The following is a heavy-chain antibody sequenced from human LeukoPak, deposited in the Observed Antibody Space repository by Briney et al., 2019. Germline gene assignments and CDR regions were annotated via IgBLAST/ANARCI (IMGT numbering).Heavy chain of an antibody. Sequence: SETLSLTCTVSGGSMSPYYWSWIRQPPGKGLEWIGYIYSSGSTNYNPSLKSRVTISVDTSKNQFSLRLNSVTAADTAVYYCARRLRGDSWVSWFDPWGQGILVTVSS. CDR2: IYSSGST. D-gene: IGHD2-15*01. V-gene: IGHV4-59*08. CDR3: ARRLRGDSWVSWFDP. CDR1: GGSMSPYY. J-gene: IGHJ5*02.